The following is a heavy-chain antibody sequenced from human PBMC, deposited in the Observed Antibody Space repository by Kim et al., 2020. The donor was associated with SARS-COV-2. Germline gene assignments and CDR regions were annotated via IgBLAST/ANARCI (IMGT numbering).Heavy chain of an antibody. J-gene: IGHJ4*02. CDR3: ARELNWNGGYFDY. D-gene: IGHD1-1*01. Sequence: GGSLRLSCAASGFTFSSYGMHWVRQAPGKGLEWVAVIWYDGSNKYYADSVKGRFTISRDNSKNTLYLQMNSLRAEDTAVYYCARELNWNGGYFDYWGQGTLVTVSS. CDR2: IWYDGSNK. CDR1: GFTFSSYG. V-gene: IGHV3-33*01.